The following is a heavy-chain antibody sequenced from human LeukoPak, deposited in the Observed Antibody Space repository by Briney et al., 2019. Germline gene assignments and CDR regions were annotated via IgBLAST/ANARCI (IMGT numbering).Heavy chain of an antibody. Sequence: GGSLRLSCAASGFTFSNYWMHWVRQAPGKGLVWVSRINSDGSSTNYADSVKGRFTISRDNSKNTLYLQMNSLRAEDTAVYYCAKDSVKYDSSVWAFDIWGQGTMVTVSS. CDR2: INSDGSST. D-gene: IGHD3-22*01. CDR3: AKDSVKYDSSVWAFDI. V-gene: IGHV3-74*01. CDR1: GFTFSNYW. J-gene: IGHJ3*02.